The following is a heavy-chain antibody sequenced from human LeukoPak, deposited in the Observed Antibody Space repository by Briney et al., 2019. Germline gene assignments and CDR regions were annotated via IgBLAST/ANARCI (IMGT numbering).Heavy chain of an antibody. CDR1: GGSISSYY. J-gene: IGHJ3*02. CDR3: ARCRGYDAFDI. D-gene: IGHD3-10*01. CDR2: IYYSGST. Sequence: SETLSLTCTVSGGSISSYYWSWIRQPPGKGLEWIGYIYYSGSTNYNPSLKSRVTISVDTSKNQFSLKLSSVTAADTAVYYCARCRGYDAFDIWGQGTMVTVSS. V-gene: IGHV4-59*08.